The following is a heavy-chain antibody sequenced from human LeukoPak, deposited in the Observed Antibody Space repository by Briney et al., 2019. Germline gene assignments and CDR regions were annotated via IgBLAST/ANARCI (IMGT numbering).Heavy chain of an antibody. CDR3: ARDIVIGSGSCLD. Sequence: LTGGSLRLSCAASGFTFSSHWVHWVRQAPGKGLVWVSRISENRYTTNYADSVKGRFTISRDNAKNTVYLQMNSLRVEDTAVYYCARDIVIGSGSCLDWGQGTLVTVSS. CDR1: GFTFSSHW. CDR2: ISENRYTT. J-gene: IGHJ4*02. D-gene: IGHD3-10*01. V-gene: IGHV3-74*01.